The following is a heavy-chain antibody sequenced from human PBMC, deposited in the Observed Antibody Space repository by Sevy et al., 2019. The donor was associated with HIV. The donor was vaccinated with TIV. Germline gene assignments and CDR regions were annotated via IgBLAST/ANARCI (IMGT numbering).Heavy chain of an antibody. J-gene: IGHJ3*02. Sequence: GGSLRLSCAASGFTFSRYDMHWVRQATGKGQEWVSSIGTAGDTYYPGSVKGRFTISRENAKKSLYLQMNSLRAGDTAVYYCARGTRYSGSYYLGDDAFDIWGQGTMVTVSS. CDR3: ARGTRYSGSYYLGDDAFDI. D-gene: IGHD1-26*01. CDR2: IGTAGDT. V-gene: IGHV3-13*01. CDR1: GFTFSRYD.